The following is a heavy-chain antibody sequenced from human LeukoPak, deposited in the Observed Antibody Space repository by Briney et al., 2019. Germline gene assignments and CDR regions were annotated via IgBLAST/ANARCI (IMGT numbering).Heavy chain of an antibody. V-gene: IGHV3-21*01. CDR1: GFTFSSYS. CDR3: ARDNYDFWSGYYNWFDP. J-gene: IGHJ5*02. D-gene: IGHD3-3*01. CDR2: IISSSSYI. Sequence: GGSLRLSCAASGFTFSSYSMDWVRQAPGKGLEWVSSIISSSSYIYYADSVKGRFTISRDNAKNSLYLQMNSLRAEDTAVYYCARDNYDFWSGYYNWFDPWGQGTLVTVSS.